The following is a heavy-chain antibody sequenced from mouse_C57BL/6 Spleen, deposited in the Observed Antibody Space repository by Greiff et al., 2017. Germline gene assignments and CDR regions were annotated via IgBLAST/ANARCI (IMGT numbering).Heavy chain of an antibody. D-gene: IGHD1-1*01. CDR2: INPSSGYT. Sequence: QVQLQQSGAELAKPGASVKLSCKASGYTFTSYWMHWVKQRPGQGLEWIGYINPSSGYTKYNQKFKDKATVTADKSSSTAYMQLSSLTYEDSAVYYCARDYYGSGGLAYWGQGTLVTVSA. CDR3: ARDYYGSGGLAY. V-gene: IGHV1-7*01. J-gene: IGHJ3*01. CDR1: GYTFTSYW.